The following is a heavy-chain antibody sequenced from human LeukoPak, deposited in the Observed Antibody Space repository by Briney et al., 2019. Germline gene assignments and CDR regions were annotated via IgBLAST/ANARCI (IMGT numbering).Heavy chain of an antibody. D-gene: IGHD5-18*01. CDR2: IYYSGST. CDR1: GGSISSSSYY. J-gene: IGHJ4*02. Sequence: SETLSLTCTVSGGSISSSSYYWGWIRQPPGKGLEWIGSIYYSGSTYYNPSLKSRVTISVDTSKNQFSLKLSSVTAADTAVYYCARDRGYSYGLRGSGPIDYWGQGTLVTVSS. V-gene: IGHV4-39*07. CDR3: ARDRGYSYGLRGSGPIDY.